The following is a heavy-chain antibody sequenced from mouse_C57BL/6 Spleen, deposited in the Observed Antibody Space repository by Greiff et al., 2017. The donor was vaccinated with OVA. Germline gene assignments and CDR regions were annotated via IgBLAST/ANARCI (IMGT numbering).Heavy chain of an antibody. D-gene: IGHD1-1*01. CDR3: ANRGSSPYFGY. Sequence: QVQLQQSGAELVKPGASVKLSCKASGYTFTSYWMQWVKQRPGQGLEWIGEIDPSDSNTNYNQKFKGKATLTVDTSSSTAYMQLSSLTSEDSAVYYCANRGSSPYFGYWGQGTTLTVSS. CDR2: IDPSDSNT. J-gene: IGHJ2*01. V-gene: IGHV1-50*01. CDR1: GYTFTSYW.